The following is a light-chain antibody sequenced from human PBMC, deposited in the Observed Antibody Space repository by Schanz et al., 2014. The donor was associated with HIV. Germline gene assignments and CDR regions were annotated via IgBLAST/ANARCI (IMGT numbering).Light chain of an antibody. CDR2: NDN. CDR1: RSNIGSRT. CDR3: CSYADGGTYV. J-gene: IGLJ1*01. V-gene: IGLV1-44*01. Sequence: QSVLTQPPSASGTPGQRVTISCSGSRSNIGSRTVDWYYQLPGTAPRLLIHNDNQRPSGVPDRFSGSKSDNTASLTISGLQADDEADYYCCSYADGGTYVFGTGTKLTVL.